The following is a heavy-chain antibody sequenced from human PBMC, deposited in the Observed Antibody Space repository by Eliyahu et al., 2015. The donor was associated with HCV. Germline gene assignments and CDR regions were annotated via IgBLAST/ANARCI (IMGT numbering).Heavy chain of an antibody. CDR2: ISAYNGNT. V-gene: IGHV1-18*04. J-gene: IGHJ4*02. CDR1: XYXFTSYG. Sequence: QVQLVQSGAEVKXPGASVXVSXKASXYXFTSYGISWVRQTPXQGXDWMGWISAYNGNTEYAQKLQGRVTMTTDTSTSTAYMELRSLRSDDTAVYYCARRYCSSITCYNEDDYWGQGTLVTVSS. D-gene: IGHD2-2*01. CDR3: ARRYCSSITCYNEDDY.